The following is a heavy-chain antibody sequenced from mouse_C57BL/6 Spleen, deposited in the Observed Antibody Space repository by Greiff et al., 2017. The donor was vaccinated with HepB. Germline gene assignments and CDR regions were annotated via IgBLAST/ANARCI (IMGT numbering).Heavy chain of an antibody. CDR2: IDPENGDT. Sequence: EVKLMESGAELVRPGASVKLSCTASGFNIKDDYMHWVKQRPEQGLEWIGWIDPENGDTEYASKFQGKATITADTSSNTAYLQLSSLTSEDTAVYYCTTGQRYFDYWGQGTTLTVSS. CDR3: TTGQRYFDY. V-gene: IGHV14-4*01. CDR1: GFNIKDDY. D-gene: IGHD3-3*01. J-gene: IGHJ2*01.